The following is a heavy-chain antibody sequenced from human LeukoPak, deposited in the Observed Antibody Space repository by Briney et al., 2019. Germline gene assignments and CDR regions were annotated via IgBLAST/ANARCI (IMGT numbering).Heavy chain of an antibody. Sequence: GTSLRLSCAASGFTFSSYGMHWVRQAPGKGLEWVAVISYDGSNKYYADYVKGRFTISRDNAKNSLYLQMNSLRAEDTAVYYCVGLGENYWGQGTLVTVSS. CDR1: GFTFSSYG. D-gene: IGHD3-10*01. V-gene: IGHV3-30*03. CDR2: ISYDGSNK. J-gene: IGHJ4*02. CDR3: VGLGENY.